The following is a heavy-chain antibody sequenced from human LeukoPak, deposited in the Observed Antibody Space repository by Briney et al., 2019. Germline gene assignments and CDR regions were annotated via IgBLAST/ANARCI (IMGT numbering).Heavy chain of an antibody. CDR1: GGSIRSSYYY. CDR2: IYYSGST. Sequence: SETLSLTCTVSGGSIRSSYYYWGWIRQPPGKGLEWIGYIYYSGSTYYNPSLKSRLTISIDTSKNQFSLKLTSVTAADTAVYYCARAGYCSGSTCYSWFFDLWGRGTLVTVSS. D-gene: IGHD2-15*01. V-gene: IGHV4-30-4*08. J-gene: IGHJ2*01. CDR3: ARAGYCSGSTCYSWFFDL.